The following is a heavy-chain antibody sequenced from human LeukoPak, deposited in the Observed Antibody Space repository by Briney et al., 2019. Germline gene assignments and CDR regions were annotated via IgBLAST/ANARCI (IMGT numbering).Heavy chain of an antibody. D-gene: IGHD3-22*01. V-gene: IGHV3-48*04. CDR3: ARDYYYDSSGYLR. CDR2: ISSSGSTI. CDR1: GFTFSSYA. Sequence: PGGSLRLSCAASGFTFSSYAMSWVRQAPGKGLEWVSYISSSGSTIYYADSVKGRFTISRDNAKNSLYLQMNSLRAEDTAVYYCARDYYYDSSGYLRWGQGTLVTVSS. J-gene: IGHJ4*02.